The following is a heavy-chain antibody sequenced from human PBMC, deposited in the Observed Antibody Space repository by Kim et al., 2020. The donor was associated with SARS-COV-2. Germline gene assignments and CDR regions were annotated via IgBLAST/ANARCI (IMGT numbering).Heavy chain of an antibody. J-gene: IGHJ4*02. V-gene: IGHV3-11*03. Sequence: ESGKGRFTISRDNAKNSLSLQMNSLRAEDTAVYYCASHRKRYSSSTTFDYWGQGTLVTVSS. D-gene: IGHD6-6*01. CDR3: ASHRKRYSSSTTFDY.